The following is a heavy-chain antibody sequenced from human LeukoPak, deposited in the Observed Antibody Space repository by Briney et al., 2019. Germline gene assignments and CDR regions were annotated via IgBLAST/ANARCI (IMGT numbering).Heavy chain of an antibody. J-gene: IGHJ4*02. D-gene: IGHD3-22*01. V-gene: IGHV4-38-2*02. CDR3: ARDRAYDSSAYHHVHFDY. CDR1: GYSISSGYY. CDR2: IYHSGST. Sequence: SETLSLTCAVSGYSISSGYYWGWIRQSPGKGLEWIGSIYHSGSTYYNASPKSRVTISVDTSKNQFSLKLSSVTAADAAVYYCARDRAYDSSAYHHVHFDYWGQGTLVTVSS.